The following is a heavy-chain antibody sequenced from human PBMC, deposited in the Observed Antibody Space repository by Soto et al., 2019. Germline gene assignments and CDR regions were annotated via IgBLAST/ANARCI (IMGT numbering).Heavy chain of an antibody. CDR2: IWYDGSNK. CDR3: ARDREVRYFDTKGDYYYGMDV. D-gene: IGHD3-9*01. V-gene: IGHV3-33*01. Sequence: GGSLRLSCAASGFTFSSYGMHWVRQAPGKGLEWVAVIWYDGSNKYYADSVKGRFTISRDNSKNTLYLQMNSLRAEDTAVYYCARDREVRYFDTKGDYYYGMDVWGQGTTVTVSS. J-gene: IGHJ6*02. CDR1: GFTFSSYG.